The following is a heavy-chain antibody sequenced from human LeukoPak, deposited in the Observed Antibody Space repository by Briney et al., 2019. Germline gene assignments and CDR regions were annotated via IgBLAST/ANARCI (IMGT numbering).Heavy chain of an antibody. CDR2: INHSGST. V-gene: IGHV4-34*01. CDR1: GGSFSGYY. Sequence: PSETLSLTCAVYGGSFSGYYWSWIRQPPGNGLEWIGEINHSGSTNYNPSLKSRVTISVDTSKNQFSLKLSSVTAADTAVYYCARGSTKNAFDIWGQGTMVTVSS. J-gene: IGHJ3*02. D-gene: IGHD5/OR15-5a*01. CDR3: ARGSTKNAFDI.